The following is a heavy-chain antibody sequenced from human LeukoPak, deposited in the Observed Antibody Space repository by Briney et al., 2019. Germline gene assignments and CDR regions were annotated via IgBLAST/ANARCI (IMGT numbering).Heavy chain of an antibody. CDR2: ISDSGGKT. Sequence: PGGSLRLSCAASGFTFSPFAMTWVRQAPGKGPEWVSTISDSGGKTFYAYSVKGPFTISRDNSKRTLYLQMNSLRGDDTVVYYCAKGILTGYYVDEYAFDYWGQGTLVTVSS. J-gene: IGHJ4*02. CDR3: AKGILTGYYVDEYAFDY. V-gene: IGHV3-23*01. CDR1: GFTFSPFA. D-gene: IGHD3-9*01.